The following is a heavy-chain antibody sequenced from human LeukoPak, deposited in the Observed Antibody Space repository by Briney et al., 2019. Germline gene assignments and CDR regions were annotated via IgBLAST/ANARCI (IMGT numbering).Heavy chain of an antibody. Sequence: SETLSLTCAVYGGSFSGYYWSWIRQPPGKGLEWIGEINHSGSTNYNPSLKSRVTISVDTSKNQFSLKLSSVTAADTAVYYCARYGSYGIDYWGQGTLVIVSS. D-gene: IGHD1-26*01. CDR2: INHSGST. CDR3: ARYGSYGIDY. V-gene: IGHV4-34*01. CDR1: GGSFSGYY. J-gene: IGHJ4*02.